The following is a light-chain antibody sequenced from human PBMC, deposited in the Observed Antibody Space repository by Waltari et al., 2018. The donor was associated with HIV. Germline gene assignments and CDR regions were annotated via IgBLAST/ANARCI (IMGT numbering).Light chain of an antibody. CDR1: SSNIGSNT. CDR3: AAWDDSLNGYV. Sequence: QSVLTQPPSASGTPGQRVTISCSGSSSNIGSNTVNWYQQPPGTAPKLLIYSNNQRPSGARERISGSKSGTAAYLAISGLQSEDEADYYCAAWDDSLNGYVFGTGTKVTGL. V-gene: IGLV1-44*01. CDR2: SNN. J-gene: IGLJ1*01.